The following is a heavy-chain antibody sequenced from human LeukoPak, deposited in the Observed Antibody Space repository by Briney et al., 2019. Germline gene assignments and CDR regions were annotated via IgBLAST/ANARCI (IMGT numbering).Heavy chain of an antibody. CDR3: AKDGMDIVVVPAAIYYYYYYMDV. V-gene: IGHV3-21*01. D-gene: IGHD2-2*03. CDR2: ISSSSSYI. J-gene: IGHJ6*03. CDR1: GFTFSSYS. Sequence: TGGSLRLACAASGFTFSSYSMNWVRQAPGKGLEWVSSISSSSSYIYYADSVKGRFNISRDNAKKSLYLQMNSLRAEDTAVYYCAKDGMDIVVVPAAIYYYYYYMDVWGKGTTVTISS.